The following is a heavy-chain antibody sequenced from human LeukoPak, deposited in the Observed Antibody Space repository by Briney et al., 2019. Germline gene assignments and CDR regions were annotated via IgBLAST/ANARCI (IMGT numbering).Heavy chain of an antibody. V-gene: IGHV1-18*01. CDR2: FSVYSGNT. CDR1: DYTFTSYG. CDR3: ARVPIIVVVPAAHDY. D-gene: IGHD2-2*01. Sequence: ASGKVSCKASDYTFTSYGISWGRQAPRQGPEGMGWFSVYSGNTNYAQKLQGRVTMTTDTSTSTAYMELRSLRSDDTAVYYCARVPIIVVVPAAHDYWGQGTLVTVAS. J-gene: IGHJ4*02.